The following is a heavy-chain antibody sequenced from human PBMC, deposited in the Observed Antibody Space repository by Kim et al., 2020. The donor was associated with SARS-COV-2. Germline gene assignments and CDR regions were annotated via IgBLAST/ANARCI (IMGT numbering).Heavy chain of an antibody. CDR1: GGSVSSGSYY. D-gene: IGHD1-7*01. CDR2: IYYSGST. J-gene: IGHJ4*02. Sequence: SETLSLTCTVSGGSVSSGSYYWSWIRQPPGKGLEWIGYIYYSGSTNYNPSLKSRVTISVDTSKNQFSLKLSSVTAADTAVYYCARERELELRHYYFDYWGQGTLVTVSS. CDR3: ARERELELRHYYFDY. V-gene: IGHV4-61*01.